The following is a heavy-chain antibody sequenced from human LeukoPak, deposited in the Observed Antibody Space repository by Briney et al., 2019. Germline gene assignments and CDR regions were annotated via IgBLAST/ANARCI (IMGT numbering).Heavy chain of an antibody. J-gene: IGHJ4*02. CDR2: IYYSGST. CDR1: GGSISSYY. Sequence: SETLSLTCTVSGGSISSYYWSWIRQPPGKGLEWIGYIYYSGSTNYNPSLKSRVTISVDTSKNQFSLRLSSVTAADTAVYYCARVYCTNGVCPFDYWGQGTLVTVSS. CDR3: ARVYCTNGVCPFDY. V-gene: IGHV4-59*01. D-gene: IGHD2-8*01.